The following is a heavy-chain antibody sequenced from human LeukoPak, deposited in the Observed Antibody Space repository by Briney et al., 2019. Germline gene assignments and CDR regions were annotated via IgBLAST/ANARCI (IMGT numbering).Heavy chain of an antibody. D-gene: IGHD2-15*01. CDR2: ISGRSGST. CDR1: GFNFSNYA. V-gene: IGHV3-23*01. Sequence: PGGSLRLSCAASGFNFSNYAMIWVRQAPGKGLEWVSAISGRSGSTYYADSVKGRFTISRDNSKNTLYLQMNSLRAEDTAVYYCAKGGCSGGSCYATHYYYGMDVWGQGTTVTVSS. CDR3: AKGGCSGGSCYATHYYYGMDV. J-gene: IGHJ6*02.